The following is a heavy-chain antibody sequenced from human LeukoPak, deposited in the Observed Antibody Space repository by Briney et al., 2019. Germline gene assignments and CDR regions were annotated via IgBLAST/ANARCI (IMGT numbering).Heavy chain of an antibody. Sequence: ASXKVSCKASGYTFTGYYMHWVRQAPGQGLEGMGWINPNSGGTNYAQKFQGRVTMTRDTSISTAYMELSRLRSDDTAVYYCARGLAAAAHFDYWGQGTLVTVSS. D-gene: IGHD6-13*01. CDR1: GYTFTGYY. CDR2: INPNSGGT. CDR3: ARGLAAAAHFDY. V-gene: IGHV1-2*02. J-gene: IGHJ4*02.